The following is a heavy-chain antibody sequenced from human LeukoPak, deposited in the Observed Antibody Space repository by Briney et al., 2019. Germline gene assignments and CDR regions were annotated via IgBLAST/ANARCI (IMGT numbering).Heavy chain of an antibody. D-gene: IGHD3-22*01. CDR2: ISSSSSYI. Sequence: GGSLRLSCAASGFTFSSYSMNWVRQAPGKGLEWVSSISSSSSYIYYADSVKGRFTISRDNAKNSLYLQMNSLRAEDTAVYYCARLAICYYDSSGYCPGAFDIWGQGTMVTVSS. CDR1: GFTFSSYS. J-gene: IGHJ3*02. V-gene: IGHV3-21*01. CDR3: ARLAICYYDSSGYCPGAFDI.